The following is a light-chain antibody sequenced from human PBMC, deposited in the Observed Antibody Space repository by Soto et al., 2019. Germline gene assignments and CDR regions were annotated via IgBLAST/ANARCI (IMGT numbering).Light chain of an antibody. CDR3: QQYYSTPWT. V-gene: IGKV4-1*01. J-gene: IGKJ1*01. Sequence: DIVMTQSPDSLAVSLGERATINCKSSQSVLYSSNNKNYLAWYQQKPGQPPKLLIYWASTRESGVPDRCSGSGFGTDFTLTISSLQAEDVAVYYCQQYYSTPWTFGQGTKVEIK. CDR1: QSVLYSSNNKNY. CDR2: WAS.